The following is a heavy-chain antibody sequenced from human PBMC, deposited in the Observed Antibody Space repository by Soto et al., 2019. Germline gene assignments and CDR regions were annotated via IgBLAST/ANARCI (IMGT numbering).Heavy chain of an antibody. Sequence: GASVKVSCKASGGTFSSYTISWVRQAPGQGLEWMGRIIPILGIANYAQKFQGRVTITADKSTSTAYMELSSLRSEDTAVYSCARAFGDYVNRFQHWGQGTLVTVSS. CDR3: ARAFGDYVNRFQH. D-gene: IGHD4-17*01. CDR1: GGTFSSYT. J-gene: IGHJ1*01. CDR2: IIPILGIA. V-gene: IGHV1-69*02.